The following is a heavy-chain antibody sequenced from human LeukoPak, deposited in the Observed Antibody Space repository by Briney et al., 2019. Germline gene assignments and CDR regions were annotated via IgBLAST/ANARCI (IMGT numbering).Heavy chain of an antibody. CDR2: IYYSGST. Sequence: SETLSLTCTVSGGSISSYYWSWIRQPAGKGLEWIGSIYYSGSTYYNPSLKSRVTISVDKSKNQFSLKLSSVTAADTAVYYCASGWFGELFSEYFQHWGQGTLVTVSS. D-gene: IGHD3-10*01. CDR3: ASGWFGELFSEYFQH. V-gene: IGHV4-4*07. J-gene: IGHJ1*01. CDR1: GGSISSYY.